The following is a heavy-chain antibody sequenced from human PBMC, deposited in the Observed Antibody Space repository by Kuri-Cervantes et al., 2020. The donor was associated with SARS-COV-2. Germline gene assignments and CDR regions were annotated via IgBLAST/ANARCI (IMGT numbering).Heavy chain of an antibody. CDR3: AKEGFFYGSGRHFDY. V-gene: IGHV3-53*01. D-gene: IGHD3-10*01. Sequence: GESLKISCAASGFTVSSNYMSWVRQAPGKGLEWVSVIYSGGSTCYADSVKGRFTISRDNSKNTLYLQMNSLRAEDTAVYYCAKEGFFYGSGRHFDYWGQGTLVTVSS. J-gene: IGHJ4*02. CDR2: IYSGGST. CDR1: GFTVSSNY.